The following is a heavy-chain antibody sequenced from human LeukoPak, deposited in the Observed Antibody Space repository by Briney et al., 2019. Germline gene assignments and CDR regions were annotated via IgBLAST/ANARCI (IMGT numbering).Heavy chain of an antibody. Sequence: PGGSLRLSCAASGFNFREYWMSWVRQAPGKGLQGVAHINEDGSEIYYLDSVKGRFTIARDDAKNSLYLNMNSLRAEDTALYYCVRAGWELDYWGQGTPVIVSS. CDR2: INEDGSEI. CDR1: GFNFREYW. J-gene: IGHJ4*02. D-gene: IGHD6-19*01. CDR3: VRAGWELDY. V-gene: IGHV3-7*01.